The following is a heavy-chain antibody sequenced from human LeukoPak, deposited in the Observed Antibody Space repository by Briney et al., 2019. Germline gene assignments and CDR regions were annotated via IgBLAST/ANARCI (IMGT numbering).Heavy chain of an antibody. CDR1: VCSMCGSTSY. CDR3: AHYVSSAYGVDV. V-gene: IGHV4-39*05. CDR2: IYYSGST. J-gene: IGHJ2*01. Sequence: PSETPSLTCTVSVCSMCGSTSYWGWIRQPPGMGLEWIGSIYYSGSTYYNPSLKSRATISVDTSKNQFSLKLSSVAAADTAVYYYAHYVSSAYGVDVWGRGTLVTVSS. D-gene: IGHD3-22*01.